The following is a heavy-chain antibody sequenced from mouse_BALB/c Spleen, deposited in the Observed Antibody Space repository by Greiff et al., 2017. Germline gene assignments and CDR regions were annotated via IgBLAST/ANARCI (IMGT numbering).Heavy chain of an antibody. CDR1: GFTFSSFG. D-gene: IGHD2-4*01. J-gene: IGHJ4*01. CDR2: ISSGSSTI. Sequence: EVKLMESGGGLVQPGGSRKLSCAASGFTFSSFGMHWVRQAPEKGLEWVAYISSGSSTIYYADTVKGRFTISRDNPKNTLFLQMTSLRSEDTAMYYCASYDYDVRRRGYYAMDYWGQGTSVTVSS. CDR3: ASYDYDVRRRGYYAMDY. V-gene: IGHV5-17*02.